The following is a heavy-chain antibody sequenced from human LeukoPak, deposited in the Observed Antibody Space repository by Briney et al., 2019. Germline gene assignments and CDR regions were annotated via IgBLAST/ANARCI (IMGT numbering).Heavy chain of an antibody. CDR1: GGSISSYY. D-gene: IGHD3-16*02. CDR3: ARGYLAPYYFVY. Sequence: SETLSLTCTVSGGSISSYYWSWIRQPPGKGLEWIGYIYYSGSTNYNPSLKSRVTISVDTSKNQFSLKLSSVTAADTAVYYCARGYLAPYYFVYWGQGTLVTVSS. V-gene: IGHV4-59*01. J-gene: IGHJ4*02. CDR2: IYYSGST.